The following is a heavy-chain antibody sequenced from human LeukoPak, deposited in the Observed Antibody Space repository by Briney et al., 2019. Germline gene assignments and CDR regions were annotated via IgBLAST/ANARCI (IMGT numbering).Heavy chain of an antibody. J-gene: IGHJ3*02. Sequence: SETLSLTCTVSGGSISSGGYYWSWLRQPPGKGLEWIGYIYHSGSTYYNPSLKSRVTISVDRSKNQFSLKLSSVTAADTAVYYCARDLQPWDAFDIWGQGTMVTVSS. CDR2: IYHSGST. D-gene: IGHD1-1*01. CDR3: ARDLQPWDAFDI. CDR1: GGSISSGGYY. V-gene: IGHV4-30-2*01.